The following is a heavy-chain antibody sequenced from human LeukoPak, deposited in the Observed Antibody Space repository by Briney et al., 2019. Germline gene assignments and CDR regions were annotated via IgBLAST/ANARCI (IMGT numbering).Heavy chain of an antibody. CDR1: GFTFSNYA. CDR3: ARESGNGYVDV. CDR2: INDGVGRA. D-gene: IGHD1-26*01. J-gene: IGHJ6*02. V-gene: IGHV3-23*01. Sequence: GGSLRLSCSASGFTFSNYAMSWVRQAPGKGLEWVSAINDGVGRAFYADAVRGRFTISRDNSQNTLYLQMNSLRAEDTAVYYCARESGNGYVDVWGRGTTVTVSS.